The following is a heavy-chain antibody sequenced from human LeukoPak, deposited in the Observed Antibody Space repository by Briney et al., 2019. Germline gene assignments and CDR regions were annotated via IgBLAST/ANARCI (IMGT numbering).Heavy chain of an antibody. V-gene: IGHV3-74*03. Sequence: GGSLRLSCAASGFTFTSYWMHWVRQAPGKGLVWVSLINSDGSTTKYADSGKGRFTMSRDNAKNTLYLEMNSLRGEDTAVYYCATGGSSGWYHFEYWGQGTLVTVSS. CDR2: INSDGSTT. J-gene: IGHJ4*02. D-gene: IGHD6-19*01. CDR1: GFTFTSYW. CDR3: ATGGSSGWYHFEY.